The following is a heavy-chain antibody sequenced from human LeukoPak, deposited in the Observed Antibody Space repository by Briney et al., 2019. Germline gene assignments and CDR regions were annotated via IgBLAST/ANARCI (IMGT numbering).Heavy chain of an antibody. CDR1: GGSISSGSYY. V-gene: IGHV4-39*07. CDR3: VRDVGATSFYYYGMDV. Sequence: SETLSLTCTVSGGSISSGSYYWSWIRQPAGEGLGWIGSLYYSGSTYYNPSLKSRVTISVDTSQTQFSLNLRSVTAADTAVYYCVRDVGATSFYYYGMDVWGQGTTVTVSS. CDR2: LYYSGST. D-gene: IGHD1-26*01. J-gene: IGHJ6*01.